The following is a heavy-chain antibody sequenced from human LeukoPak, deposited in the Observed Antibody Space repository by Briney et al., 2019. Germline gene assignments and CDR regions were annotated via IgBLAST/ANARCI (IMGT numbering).Heavy chain of an antibody. CDR3: ARVLLAGTTDY. CDR1: GGSITSNY. V-gene: IGHV4-59*01. Sequence: SETLSLTCSVSGGSITSNYWSWIRQPQGKGLEWIGYMYYGGTTRYSPSLKSRVTMSVDTSKNLFSLKLTSVTAADTAVYYCARVLLAGTTDYWGQGTLVTVSS. J-gene: IGHJ4*02. D-gene: IGHD1-7*01. CDR2: MYYGGTT.